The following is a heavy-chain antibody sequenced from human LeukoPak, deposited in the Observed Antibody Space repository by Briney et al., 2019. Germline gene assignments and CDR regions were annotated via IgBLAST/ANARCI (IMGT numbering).Heavy chain of an antibody. D-gene: IGHD2-21*02. CDR3: AKDILCGGVCHSSFDP. V-gene: IGHV3-43*01. CDR2: ISWDGGST. CDR1: GFTFDDYT. Sequence: PGGSLRLSCAASGFTFDDYTMHWVRQAPGKGLEWVSLISWDGGSTYYADSVKGRFTISRDNSKNSLYLQMNSLRTEDTALYYCAKDILCGGVCHSSFDPWGQGTLVTVSS. J-gene: IGHJ5*02.